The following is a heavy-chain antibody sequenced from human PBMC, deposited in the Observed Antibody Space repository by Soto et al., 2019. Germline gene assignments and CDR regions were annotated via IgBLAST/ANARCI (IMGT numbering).Heavy chain of an antibody. CDR3: ARGEAAPIYYYNYYYMDV. J-gene: IGHJ6*03. D-gene: IGHD6-25*01. CDR1: GFTFSNYA. CDR2: ISGNGDNT. V-gene: IGHV3-64*01. Sequence: GGSLRLSCTASGFTFSNYAMHWVRQAPGKGLEYVSAISGNGDNTYYANSVKGRFTISRDNSRNTLYLQMGSLRAEDMAVYYCARGEAAPIYYYNYYYMDVWGKGTTVTVSS.